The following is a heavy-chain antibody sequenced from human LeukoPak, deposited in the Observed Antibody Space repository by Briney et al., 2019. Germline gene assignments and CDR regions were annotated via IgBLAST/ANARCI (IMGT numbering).Heavy chain of an antibody. CDR2: INHSGST. Sequence: PSETLSLTCAVYGGSFSGYYWSWIRQPPGKGLEWIGEINHSGSTNYNPSLKSRVTISVDTSKNQFSLKLSSVTAADTAVYYCARDGEDAFDIWGQGTVVTVSS. CDR3: ARDGEDAFDI. CDR1: GGSFSGYY. D-gene: IGHD4-17*01. V-gene: IGHV4-34*01. J-gene: IGHJ3*02.